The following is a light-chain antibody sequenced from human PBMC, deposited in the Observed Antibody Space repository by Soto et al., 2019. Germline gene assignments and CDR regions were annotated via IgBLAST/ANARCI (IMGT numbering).Light chain of an antibody. CDR1: RNVSIY. CDR2: ATS. CDR3: QQSYKMPS. V-gene: IGKV1-39*01. Sequence: TLTCRASRNVSIYLNWYQHKPGKGPTLLIHATSNLQIGIPSRFSGSGSGTEFTLTISSLEPEDFGTYYCQQSYKMPSFGQGTRLEIK. J-gene: IGKJ5*01.